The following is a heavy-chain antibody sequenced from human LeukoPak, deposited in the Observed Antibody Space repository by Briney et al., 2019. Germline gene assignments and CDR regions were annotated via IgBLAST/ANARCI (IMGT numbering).Heavy chain of an antibody. V-gene: IGHV1-18*01. J-gene: IGHJ4*02. CDR1: GYTFTHSG. D-gene: IGHD1-7*01. CDR2: ISAYSGTT. CDR3: ARGGSNWNYQYYFDY. Sequence: ASVKVSCTASGYTFTHSGINWVRQAPGQGLEWMGWISAYSGTTNYAQKFQGRVTMTIDTSTTTAYMELRGLAFDDTAVYYCARGGSNWNYQYYFDYWGQGTLVTVSS.